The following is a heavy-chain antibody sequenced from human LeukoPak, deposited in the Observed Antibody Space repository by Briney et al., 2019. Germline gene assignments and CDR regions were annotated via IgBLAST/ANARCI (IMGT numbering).Heavy chain of an antibody. Sequence: GGSLRLSCAASGFTFSSYWMHWVRQAPGKGLVGVSRINSDGSSTSYADSVKGRFTISRDNAKNTLYLQMNSLRAEDTAVYYCAGDSSGYYSWSGFSDYWGQGTLVTVSS. CDR2: INSDGSST. D-gene: IGHD3-22*01. CDR3: AGDSSGYYSWSGFSDY. V-gene: IGHV3-74*01. CDR1: GFTFSSYW. J-gene: IGHJ4*02.